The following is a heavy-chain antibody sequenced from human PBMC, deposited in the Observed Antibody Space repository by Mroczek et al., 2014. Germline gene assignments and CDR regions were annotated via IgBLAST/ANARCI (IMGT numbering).Heavy chain of an antibody. Sequence: QLQGIGAQGLVQPSGDPVPHLYCLWCLPQDSQLELGPXAPPGTGLEWIGYVYHSGNTNYNPSLESRVTISMDTSNNQFFLKLRSVTAADTGVYFCARIRLARYFNLWGRGTLVSVSS. V-gene: IGHV4-59*11. CDR3: ARIRLARYFNL. D-gene: IGHD3-9*01. J-gene: IGHJ2*01. CDR1: CLPQDSQ. CDR2: VYHSGNT.